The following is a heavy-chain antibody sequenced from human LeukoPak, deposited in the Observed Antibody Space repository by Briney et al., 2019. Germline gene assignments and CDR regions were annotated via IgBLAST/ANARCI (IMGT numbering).Heavy chain of an antibody. Sequence: PSETLSLTCTVSGGSISSYYWSWIRQPPGKGLEWIGYIYYSGSTNYNPSLKSRVTISVDTSKNQFSLKLSSVTAADTAVYYCASQPLPDTNYYYDTAGDFDYWGQGTLVTVSS. V-gene: IGHV4-59*08. CDR2: IYYSGST. CDR3: ASQPLPDTNYYYDTAGDFDY. CDR1: GGSISSYY. J-gene: IGHJ4*02. D-gene: IGHD3-22*01.